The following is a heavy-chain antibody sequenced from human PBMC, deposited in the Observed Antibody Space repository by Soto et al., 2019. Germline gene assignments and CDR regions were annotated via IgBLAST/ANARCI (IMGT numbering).Heavy chain of an antibody. Sequence: QLQLQESGPGLVKPSETLSLSCTVSGGSITSSFYWGWIRQPPVKGLEWIGSIYGTGNTYYNPSLKGRVTISEDTSKNHFSLYLSSETTADSAVYYCRSSSRYSTDVWGQRATVTVSS. V-gene: IGHV4-39*02. J-gene: IGHJ6*02. CDR2: IYGTGNT. CDR1: GGSITSSFY. CDR3: RSSSRYSTDV. D-gene: IGHD6-13*01.